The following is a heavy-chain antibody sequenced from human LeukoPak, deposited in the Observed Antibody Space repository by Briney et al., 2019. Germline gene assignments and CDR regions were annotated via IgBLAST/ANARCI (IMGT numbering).Heavy chain of an antibody. V-gene: IGHV1-46*01. CDR2: INPSGGST. D-gene: IGHD6-13*01. CDR3: ARDGGQLVEVFWFDP. J-gene: IGHJ5*02. Sequence: ASVKVSCKASGYTFTSYYIHWVRQAPGQGLEWMGIINPSGGSTSYAQKFQGRVTMTRDTSTSTVYMELSSLRSEDTAVYYCARDGGQLVEVFWFDPWGQGTLVTVSS. CDR1: GYTFTSYY.